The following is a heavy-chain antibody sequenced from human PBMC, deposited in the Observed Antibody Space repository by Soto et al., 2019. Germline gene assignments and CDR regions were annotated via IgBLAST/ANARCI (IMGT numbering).Heavy chain of an antibody. V-gene: IGHV1-3*01. CDR3: ARDFNWGTDY. J-gene: IGHJ4*02. Sequence: ASVKVSCKASGYTFTSRAIHWVRQAPGQRLEWMGWIHAVNGNTKYSQKFQDRVTITRDTSASTVYMELSSLRSEDTAVYYCARDFNWGTDYWGQGTLVTVS. D-gene: IGHD7-27*01. CDR1: GYTFTSRA. CDR2: IHAVNGNT.